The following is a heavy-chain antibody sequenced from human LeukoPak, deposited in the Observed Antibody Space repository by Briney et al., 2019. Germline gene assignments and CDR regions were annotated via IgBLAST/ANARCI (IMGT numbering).Heavy chain of an antibody. D-gene: IGHD1-26*01. CDR1: GYTFTTYG. CDR2: IIPIFGTA. Sequence: ASVKVSCKASGYTFTTYGISWVRQAPGQGLEWMGGIIPIFGTANYAQRFQGRVTITADESTSTAYMELSSLRSEDTAVYYCARTPTRVGATDGYYYYYGMDVWGQGTTVTVSS. J-gene: IGHJ6*02. CDR3: ARTPTRVGATDGYYYYYGMDV. V-gene: IGHV1-69*13.